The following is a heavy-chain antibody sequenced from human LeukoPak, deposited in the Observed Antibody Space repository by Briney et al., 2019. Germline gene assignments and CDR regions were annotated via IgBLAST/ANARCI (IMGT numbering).Heavy chain of an antibody. CDR1: GFTFSSYG. CDR3: AKTIWTLIVVVPAAVDFDY. Sequence: GGSLRLSCAASGFTFSSYGMHWVRQAPGKGLEWVAFIRYGGSNKYYADSVKGRFTISRDNSKNTLYLQMNSLGAEDTAVYYCAKTIWTLIVVVPAAVDFDYWGQGTLVTVSS. D-gene: IGHD2-2*01. V-gene: IGHV3-30*02. CDR2: IRYGGSNK. J-gene: IGHJ4*02.